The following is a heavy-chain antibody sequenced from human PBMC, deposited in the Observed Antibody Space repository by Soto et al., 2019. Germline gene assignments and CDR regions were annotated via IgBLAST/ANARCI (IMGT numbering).Heavy chain of an antibody. CDR2: INNSGGSA. CDR3: AKLRGVTTWYFDC. D-gene: IGHD2-2*01. Sequence: EVEVLESGGGLVQPGGSLRLSCAASGFTFSTYAMSWVRQAPGKGLEWVSTINNSGGSANYADSVKGRFTISRDNSKNTLSLQMNSLRAEDTAIYYCAKLRGVTTWYFDCWGQGTLVTVSS. J-gene: IGHJ4*02. CDR1: GFTFSTYA. V-gene: IGHV3-23*01.